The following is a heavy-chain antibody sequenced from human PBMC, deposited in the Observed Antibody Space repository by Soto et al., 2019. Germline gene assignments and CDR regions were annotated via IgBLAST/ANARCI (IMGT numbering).Heavy chain of an antibody. CDR1: GFTFSSYA. V-gene: IGHV3-23*01. CDR3: AKDRRGSYHLYYFDY. CDR2: ISGSGGST. D-gene: IGHD1-26*01. J-gene: IGHJ4*02. Sequence: GGSLRLSCAAAGFTFSSYAMSWVRQAPGKGLEWVSAISGSGGSTYYADSVKGRFTISRDNSKNTLYLQMNSLRAEDTAVYYCAKDRRGSYHLYYFDYWGQGTLVTVSS.